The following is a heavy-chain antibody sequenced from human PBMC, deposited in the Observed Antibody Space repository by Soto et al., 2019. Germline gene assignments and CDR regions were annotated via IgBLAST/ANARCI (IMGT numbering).Heavy chain of an antibody. Sequence: EVQLVESGGGLVQPGGSLRLSCAASGFTVSSNYMSWVRQAPGKGLEWVSVIYSGGSTYYADSVKCRFTISRDNSKTTLYLQMTSLRAEDTAVYYCAREIYSSSSLFNYYYYYMDVWGKGTTVTVSS. CDR3: AREIYSSSSLFNYYYYYMDV. CDR1: GFTVSSNY. V-gene: IGHV3-66*01. J-gene: IGHJ6*03. CDR2: IYSGGST. D-gene: IGHD6-6*01.